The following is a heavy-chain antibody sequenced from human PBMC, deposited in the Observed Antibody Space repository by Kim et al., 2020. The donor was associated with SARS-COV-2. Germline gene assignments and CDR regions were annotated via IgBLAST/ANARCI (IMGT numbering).Heavy chain of an antibody. Sequence: GGSLRLSCAASGFTFSSYAMHWVRQAPGKGLEWVAVISYDGSNKYYADSVKGRFTISRDNSKNTLYLQMNSLRAEDTAVYYCARSGAYEDAFDIWGQGTMVTVSS. CDR2: ISYDGSNK. CDR1: GFTFSSYA. J-gene: IGHJ3*02. CDR3: ARSGAYEDAFDI. D-gene: IGHD5-12*01. V-gene: IGHV3-30-3*01.